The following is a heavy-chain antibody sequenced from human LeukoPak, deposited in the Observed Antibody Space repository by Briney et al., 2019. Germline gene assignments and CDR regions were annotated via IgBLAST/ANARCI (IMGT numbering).Heavy chain of an antibody. CDR1: ESTLNNYS. CDR2: IIWNIVTI. D-gene: IGHD6-19*01. V-gene: IGHV3-9*01. J-gene: IGHJ3*02. CDR3: AKDISAALAVAGTGWLGAFDI. Sequence: GGSRRPSFAAPESTLNNYSRHCFRKPPGKALKWVSGIIWNIVTIGHANFVKGRFPISRNNAKNSLYLQMNSLRAEDTALYYCAKDISAALAVAGTGWLGAFDIWGQGTMVTVSS.